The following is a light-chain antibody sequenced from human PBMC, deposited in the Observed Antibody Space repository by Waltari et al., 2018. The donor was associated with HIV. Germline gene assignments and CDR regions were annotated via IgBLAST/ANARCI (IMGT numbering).Light chain of an antibody. Sequence: DIQMTQSPSTLSASVGDRVTITCRASQSISSWLAWYQQKPWKAPKLLIYKASSLESGVPSRFSGSGSGTEFTRTITSLQPDDFATYYCQQYKSYCTFGQGTKVEIK. CDR1: QSISSW. CDR3: QQYKSYCT. CDR2: KAS. J-gene: IGKJ2*01. V-gene: IGKV1-5*03.